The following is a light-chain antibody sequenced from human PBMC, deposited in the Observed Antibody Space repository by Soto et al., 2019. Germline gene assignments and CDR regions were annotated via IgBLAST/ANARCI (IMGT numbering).Light chain of an antibody. CDR3: QQYNNWPPWT. J-gene: IGKJ1*01. CDR2: AVS. CDR1: QTVSTN. V-gene: IGKV3-15*01. Sequence: EIVMTQSPATLSVSPGESATLSCRASQTVSTNLAWYQQKPGQGPRLLIYAVSTRATGIPARFRGSGSGTEFTLTICSLQSEDFAVYYCQQYNNWPPWTFGQGTKVEIK.